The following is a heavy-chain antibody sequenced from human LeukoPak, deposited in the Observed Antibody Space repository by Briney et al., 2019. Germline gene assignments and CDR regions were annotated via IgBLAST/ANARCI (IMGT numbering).Heavy chain of an antibody. Sequence: GGSLRLSCVASDFTFSKHGMHWVRQAPGKGLEWVASISSDGSLQFYTAHVKGRFTLSGDNSKNTLHLQMDSLTTEDTAMYYCAKTDGYTYGKLHYWGQGTLVTVSS. CDR3: AKTDGYTYGKLHY. J-gene: IGHJ4*02. V-gene: IGHV3-30*02. CDR1: DFTFSKHG. CDR2: ISSDGSLQ. D-gene: IGHD5-18*01.